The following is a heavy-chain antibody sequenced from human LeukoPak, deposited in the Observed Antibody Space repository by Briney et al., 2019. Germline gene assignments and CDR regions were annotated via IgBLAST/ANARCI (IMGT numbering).Heavy chain of an antibody. D-gene: IGHD4-23*01. J-gene: IGHJ4*02. CDR2: IYPGDSDT. CDR1: GYSFSSRW. CDR3: AKDYGGNSELSSFAS. V-gene: IGHV5-51*01. Sequence: GESLKISCKGSGYSFSSRWIGWVRQMPGKGLEWMGIIYPGDSDTKYSPSFQGQVTISADKSISTAYLQWSSLKASDTAMYYCAKDYGGNSELSSFASWGRGTLVTVSS.